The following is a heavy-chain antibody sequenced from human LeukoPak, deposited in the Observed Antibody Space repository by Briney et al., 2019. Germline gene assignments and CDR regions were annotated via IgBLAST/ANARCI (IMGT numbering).Heavy chain of an antibody. J-gene: IGHJ3*02. V-gene: IGHV4-4*07. D-gene: IGHD2/OR15-2a*01. CDR2: IYTSGST. CDR3: ALPYYSSSTTNTFEI. CDR1: GGSISSYY. Sequence: SETLSLTCTVSGGSISSYYWSWIRQPAGKGLEWIGRIYTSGSTNYNPSLKSRVTISVDTSKNQFSLKLSSVTAADTAVYYCALPYYSSSTTNTFEIWGQETTGTVSS.